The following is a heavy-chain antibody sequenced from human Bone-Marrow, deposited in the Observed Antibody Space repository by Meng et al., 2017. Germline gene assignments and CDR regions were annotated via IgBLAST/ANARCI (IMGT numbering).Heavy chain of an antibody. D-gene: IGHD3-9*01. CDR1: GFTFSNAW. Sequence: GGSLRLSCAASGFTFSNAWMSWVRQAPGKGLEWVGRIKSKTDGGTTDYAAPVKGRFTISRDDSKNTLYLQMNSLKTEDTAVYDCTSNVRYFDWLVYYYYYGMDVWGQGTTVTVSS. J-gene: IGHJ6*02. CDR2: IKSKTDGGTT. V-gene: IGHV3-15*01. CDR3: TSNVRYFDWLVYYYYYGMDV.